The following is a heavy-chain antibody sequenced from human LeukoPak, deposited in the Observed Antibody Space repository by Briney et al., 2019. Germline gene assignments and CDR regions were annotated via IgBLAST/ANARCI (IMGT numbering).Heavy chain of an antibody. J-gene: IGHJ4*02. CDR2: IYTSGST. CDR1: GGSISSYY. CDR3: ARAGIAVAGNLGADFDY. D-gene: IGHD6-19*01. V-gene: IGHV4-4*07. Sequence: TSETLSLTCTVSGGSISSYYWSWIRQPAGKGLEWIGRIYTSGSTNYNPSLKSRVTMSVDTSKNQFPLKLSSVTAADTAVYYCARAGIAVAGNLGADFDYWGQGTLVTVSS.